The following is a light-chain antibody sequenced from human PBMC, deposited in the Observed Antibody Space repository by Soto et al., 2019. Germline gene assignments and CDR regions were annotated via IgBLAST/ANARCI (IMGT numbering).Light chain of an antibody. CDR3: QQYDTHPYA. J-gene: IGKJ2*01. CDR1: QGISSW. V-gene: IGKV1-5*03. CDR2: KAS. Sequence: DIRMTQSPSTLSAAVGDRVTITCRASQGISSWLAWFQQKPGKAPNLLIYKASTLQPGVPSRFSGSGSGTEFTLTIIGLQPDDFATYYCQQYDTHPYAFAQGTKLQIK.